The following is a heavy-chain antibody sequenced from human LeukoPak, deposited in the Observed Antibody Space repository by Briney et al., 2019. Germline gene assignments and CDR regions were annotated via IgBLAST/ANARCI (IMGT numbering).Heavy chain of an antibody. Sequence: GGSLRLSCAASGFTFSSYWMHWVRQAPGKGLVWVSRINSDGSSTSYADSVKGRFTISRDNAKNSLYLQMNSLRAEDTAVYYCAREGNIAAALDYWGLGTLVTVSS. V-gene: IGHV3-74*01. CDR3: AREGNIAAALDY. CDR1: GFTFSSYW. D-gene: IGHD6-13*01. CDR2: INSDGSST. J-gene: IGHJ4*02.